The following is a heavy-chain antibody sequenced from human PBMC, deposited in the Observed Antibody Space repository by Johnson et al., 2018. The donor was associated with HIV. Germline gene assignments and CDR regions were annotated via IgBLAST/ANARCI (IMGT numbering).Heavy chain of an antibody. D-gene: IGHD4-23*01. Sequence: QVQLVESGGGVVQPGGSLRLSCAASGFTFSSYGMHWVRQAPGKGLEWVAFIRYDGSNKYYADSVKGRFTISRDNSKNTLYLQMNSLRAEDTALYYCARAVDYCGNSPSRAFDIWGRGTLVTVSS. V-gene: IGHV3-30*02. CDR1: GFTFSSYG. J-gene: IGHJ3*02. CDR2: IRYDGSNK. CDR3: ARAVDYCGNSPSRAFDI.